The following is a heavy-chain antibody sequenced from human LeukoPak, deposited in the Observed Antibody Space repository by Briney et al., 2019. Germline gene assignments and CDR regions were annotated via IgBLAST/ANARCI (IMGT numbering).Heavy chain of an antibody. D-gene: IGHD6-6*01. J-gene: IGHJ4*02. CDR2: ISGSGGST. CDR3: AKSGSSSSADREDY. Sequence: PGGSLRPSCAASGFTFSSYAMSWVRQAPGKGLEWVSAISGSGGSTYYADSVKGRFTISRDNSKNTLYLQMNSLRAEDTAVYYCAKSGSSSSADREDYWGQGTLVTVSS. V-gene: IGHV3-23*01. CDR1: GFTFSSYA.